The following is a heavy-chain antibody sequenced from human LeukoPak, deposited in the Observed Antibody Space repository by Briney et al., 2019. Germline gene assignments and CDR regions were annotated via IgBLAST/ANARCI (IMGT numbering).Heavy chain of an antibody. D-gene: IGHD6-19*01. CDR3: ARVSVAGTPDRDYFDY. CDR1: GYTFTGYS. CDR2: INPNSGGT. Sequence: ASVTVSCKASGYTFTGYSMHWVRQAPGQGLEWMGWINPNSGGTNYAQTFQGRVTMTRDTSISTASMELSRLRSDDTAVYYCARVSVAGTPDRDYFDYWGQGTLVTVSS. J-gene: IGHJ4*02. V-gene: IGHV1-2*02.